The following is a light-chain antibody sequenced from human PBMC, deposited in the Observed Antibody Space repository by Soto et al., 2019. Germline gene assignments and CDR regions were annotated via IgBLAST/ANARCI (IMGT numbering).Light chain of an antibody. J-gene: IGLJ1*01. CDR2: EVT. CDR1: SSDVGAYNF. CDR3: SSYTTSAPYV. V-gene: IGLV2-14*01. Sequence: ALTQPASVSGSPGQSITISCTGTSSDVGAYNFVSWYQHHPGRAPKLIIYEVTIRPSGVSNRFSGSKSGNTASLTISGLQAEDEADYYCSSYTTSAPYVFGSGTKVTVL.